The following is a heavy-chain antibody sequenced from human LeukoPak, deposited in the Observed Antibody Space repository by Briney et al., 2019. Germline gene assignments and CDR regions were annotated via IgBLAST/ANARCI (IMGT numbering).Heavy chain of an antibody. CDR3: AKLSVFGVVIHFDY. J-gene: IGHJ4*02. D-gene: IGHD3-3*01. CDR2: ISSSSSYI. Sequence: GGSLRLSCAASGFTFSSYSMNWVRQAPGKGLEWVSSISSSSSYIYYADSVKGRFTISRDNAKNSLYLQMNSLRAEDTAVYYCAKLSVFGVVIHFDYWGQGTLVTVSS. CDR1: GFTFSSYS. V-gene: IGHV3-21*04.